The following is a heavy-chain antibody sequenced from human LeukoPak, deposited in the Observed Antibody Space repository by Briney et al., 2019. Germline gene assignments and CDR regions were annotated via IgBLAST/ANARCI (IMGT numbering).Heavy chain of an antibody. CDR3: ARDVSGSGLYYFDY. Sequence: GGSLRLSCAASGFTFSSYSMNWVRQAPGKGLEWVSFISSSSSYIYYADSVKGRFTISRDNAKHSLYLQMNSLRAEDTALYYCARDVSGSGLYYFDYWGQGTLVTVSS. D-gene: IGHD6-19*01. CDR2: ISSSSSYI. J-gene: IGHJ4*02. V-gene: IGHV3-21*01. CDR1: GFTFSSYS.